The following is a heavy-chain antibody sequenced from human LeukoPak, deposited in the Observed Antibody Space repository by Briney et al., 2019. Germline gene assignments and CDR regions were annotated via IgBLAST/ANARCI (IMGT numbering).Heavy chain of an antibody. CDR2: IFYSGST. CDR3: ARGWTDTVLDY. D-gene: IGHD5-18*01. Sequence: PSETLSLTCTVSGGSIGSYHWSWIRQPPGRGLEWIGHIFYSGSTNYNPSLKSRVTISVDTSKKQFSLKLRSLTAADTAIYYCARGWTDTVLDYWGQGTLVTVSS. V-gene: IGHV4-59*01. J-gene: IGHJ4*02. CDR1: GGSIGSYH.